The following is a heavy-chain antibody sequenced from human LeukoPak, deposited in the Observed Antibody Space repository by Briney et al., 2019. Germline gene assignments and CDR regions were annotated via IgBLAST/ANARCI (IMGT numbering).Heavy chain of an antibody. Sequence: GGSLRLSCAASGFTFNNYAMNWVRQAPGKGLEWVSAISGSGGSTYYADSVKGRFTISRDNSKNTLYLQMNSLRAEDTAVYYCAKDLGPYAFDIWGQGTMVTVSS. CDR1: GFTFNNYA. CDR3: AKDLGPYAFDI. CDR2: ISGSGGST. J-gene: IGHJ3*02. V-gene: IGHV3-23*01.